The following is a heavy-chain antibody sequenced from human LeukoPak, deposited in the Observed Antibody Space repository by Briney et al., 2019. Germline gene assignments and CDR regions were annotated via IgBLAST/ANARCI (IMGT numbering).Heavy chain of an antibody. J-gene: IGHJ4*02. Sequence: GGSLRLSYAASEFTFSSYSMNWVRQAPGKGLEWVSSITSSSSYIYYADSVKGRFTISRDNAKNSLYLQMNSLRAEDTAVYYCARFGSSSKPFDYWGQGTLVTVSS. CDR3: ARFGSSSKPFDY. CDR1: EFTFSSYS. D-gene: IGHD6-13*01. V-gene: IGHV3-21*01. CDR2: ITSSSSYI.